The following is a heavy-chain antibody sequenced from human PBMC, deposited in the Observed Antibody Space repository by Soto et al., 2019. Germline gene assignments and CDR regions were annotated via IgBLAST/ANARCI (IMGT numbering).Heavy chain of an antibody. D-gene: IGHD2-2*02. J-gene: IGHJ3*02. V-gene: IGHV4-31*03. CDR3: ARTQLLYAAFDI. CDR1: GGSISSGGYY. CDR2: IYYSGST. Sequence: QVQLQESGPGLVKPSQTLSLTCTVSGGSISSGGYYWSWIRQHPGKGLEWIGYIYYSGSTYYNPSLKSRXXIXVXXSKNRFSLKLSSVTAADTAVYYCARTQLLYAAFDIWGQGTMVTVSS.